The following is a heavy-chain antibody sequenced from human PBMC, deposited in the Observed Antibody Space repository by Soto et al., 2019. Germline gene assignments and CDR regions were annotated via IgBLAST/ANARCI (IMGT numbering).Heavy chain of an antibody. D-gene: IGHD6-13*01. J-gene: IGHJ4*02. CDR1: GFTFNSYS. CDR3: AKDGYSSSSWAFDC. Sequence: VGSLRLSCAASGFTFNSYSMSWVRQAPGKGLEWVSGITVSGATTSYADSVKGRFTISRDSSKNTLFLQMNSLRAEDTAVYYCAKDGYSSSSWAFDCWGQGIQVTVSS. V-gene: IGHV3-23*01. CDR2: ITVSGATT.